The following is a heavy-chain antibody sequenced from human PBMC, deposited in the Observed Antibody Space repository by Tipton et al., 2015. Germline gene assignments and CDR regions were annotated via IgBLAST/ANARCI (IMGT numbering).Heavy chain of an antibody. CDR3: ARSGGYGWDH. Sequence: SLRLSCAASGFTFGTYEMNWVRQAPGKGLEWISYISSSGSTQYYADSVKGRFTISRSNAKNSLNLQMSSLGAEDTAVYYCARSGGYGWDHWGQGTLVTVSS. J-gene: IGHJ4*02. V-gene: IGHV3-48*03. D-gene: IGHD1-1*01. CDR1: GFTFGTYE. CDR2: ISSSGSTQ.